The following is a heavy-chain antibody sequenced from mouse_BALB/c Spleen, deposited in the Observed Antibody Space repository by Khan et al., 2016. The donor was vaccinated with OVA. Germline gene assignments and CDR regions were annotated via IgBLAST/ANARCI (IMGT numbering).Heavy chain of an antibody. CDR2: IRYDGNS. J-gene: IGHJ3*01. CDR3: ARGGSSGPGWFAY. D-gene: IGHD3-1*01. CDR1: GYSITSGYF. Sequence: EVQLQESGPGLVKPSQSLSLTCSVTGYSITSGYFWNWIRQFPGNKLEWMGYIRYDGNSNYNPSLKNRISIPRDTSKNQFFLKLNSVTPEDTGTYYCARGGSSGPGWFAYWGQGTLVTVSA. V-gene: IGHV3-6*02.